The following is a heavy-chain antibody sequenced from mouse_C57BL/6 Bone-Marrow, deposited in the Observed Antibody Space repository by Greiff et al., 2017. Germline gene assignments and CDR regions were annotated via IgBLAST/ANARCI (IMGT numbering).Heavy chain of an antibody. CDR1: GYTFTSYW. J-gene: IGHJ1*03. D-gene: IGHD1-1*01. CDR2: IYPGSGST. CDR3: ASYDYGSSSFDV. V-gene: IGHV1-55*01. Sequence: VQLQQPGAELVKPGASVKMSCKASGYTFTSYWITWVKQRPGQGLEWIGCIYPGSGSTNYNEKFKSKATLTVDTSSSTAYMQLSSLTSEDSAVYSGASYDYGSSSFDVWGTGTTVTVSS.